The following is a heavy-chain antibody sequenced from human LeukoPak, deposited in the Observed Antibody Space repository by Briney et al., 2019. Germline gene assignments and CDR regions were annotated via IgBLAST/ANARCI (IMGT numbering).Heavy chain of an antibody. D-gene: IGHD1-26*01. CDR3: ARVVIKEHHAFDV. V-gene: IGHV1-2*02. Sequence: ASVTVSCTASGYEFTIYSITLVRQAPGQGLEWMGWVNPSGDTKYAQKFQGRVTMTSDTYISTAYMELSRLKSDDTAVYFCARVVIKEHHAFDVWGQGTMVTISS. J-gene: IGHJ3*01. CDR1: GYEFTIYS. CDR2: VNPSGDT.